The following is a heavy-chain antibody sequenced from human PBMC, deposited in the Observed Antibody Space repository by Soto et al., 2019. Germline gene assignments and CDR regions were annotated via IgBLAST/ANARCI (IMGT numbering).Heavy chain of an antibody. J-gene: IGHJ6*02. D-gene: IGHD1-1*01. CDR3: ARDHDDPEGYYYGMDV. Sequence: QVQLVQSGAEVKKPGASVKVSCKASGYSFTGYYMHWVRQAPGQGLVWMGWINPNSGGTNYAQKVQGRVTMTRDTSISTAYMELSRLRSDDTAVYYCARDHDDPEGYYYGMDVWGQGTTVTVSS. CDR2: INPNSGGT. CDR1: GYSFTGYY. V-gene: IGHV1-2*02.